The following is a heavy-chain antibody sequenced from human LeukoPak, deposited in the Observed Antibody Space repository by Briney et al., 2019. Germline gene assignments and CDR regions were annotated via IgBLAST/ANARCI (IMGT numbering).Heavy chain of an antibody. CDR2: IYYSGST. CDR1: GGSISSGDYY. V-gene: IGHV4-30-4*01. J-gene: IGHJ4*02. D-gene: IGHD6-13*01. CDR3: ARAGIAAAGTFFDY. Sequence: PSQTLSLTCTVSGGSISSGDYYWGWIRQPPGKGLEWIGYIYYSGSTYYNPSLKSRVTISVDTSKNQFSLKLSSVTAADTAVYYCARAGIAAAGTFFDYWGQGTLVTVSS.